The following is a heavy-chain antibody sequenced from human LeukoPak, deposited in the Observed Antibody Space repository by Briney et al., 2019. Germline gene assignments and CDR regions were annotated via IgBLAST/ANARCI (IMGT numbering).Heavy chain of an antibody. J-gene: IGHJ4*02. CDR1: GFTFSSYS. D-gene: IGHD3-3*01. CDR3: ARVVNDFWSGYDYYFDY. Sequence: SGGSLRLSCAASGFTFSSYSMNWVRQAPGKGLEWVSSISSSSYIYYADSVKGRFTISRDNAKNSLYLQMNSLRAEDTAVYYCARVVNDFWSGYDYYFDYWGQGTLVTVSS. CDR2: ISSSSYI. V-gene: IGHV3-21*01.